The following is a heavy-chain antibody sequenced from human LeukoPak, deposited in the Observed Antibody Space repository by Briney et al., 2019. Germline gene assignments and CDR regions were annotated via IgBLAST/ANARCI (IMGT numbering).Heavy chain of an antibody. J-gene: IGHJ4*02. CDR3: AKVQSPRGYSYGTFDY. D-gene: IGHD5-18*01. CDR2: ISGSGGST. CDR1: GFTFSSYA. V-gene: IGHV3-23*01. Sequence: GGSLRLSCAASGFTFSSYAMSWVRQAPGKGLEWVSAISGSGGSTYYADSVKGRFTISRDNSKNTLYLQMNSLRAEDTAVYYCAKVQSPRGYSYGTFDYWGQGTLVTVSS.